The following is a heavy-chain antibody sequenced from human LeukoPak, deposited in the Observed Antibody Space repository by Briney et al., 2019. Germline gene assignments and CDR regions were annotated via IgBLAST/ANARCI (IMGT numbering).Heavy chain of an antibody. Sequence: GGSLRLSCAASGFTFRSYSMNWVRQAPGKGLEWVSYISSSSSNIYYADSVKGRFTISRDNAENSLYLQMDSLSAEDTAVYYCARGDTWNSYYYYYMGVWGKGTTVTVSS. D-gene: IGHD1-7*01. CDR2: ISSSSSNI. V-gene: IGHV3-48*04. CDR1: GFTFRSYS. J-gene: IGHJ6*03. CDR3: ARGDTWNSYYYYYMGV.